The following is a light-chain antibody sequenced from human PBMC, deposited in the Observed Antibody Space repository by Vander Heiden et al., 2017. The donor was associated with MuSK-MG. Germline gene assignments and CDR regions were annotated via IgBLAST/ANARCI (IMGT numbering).Light chain of an antibody. J-gene: IGLJ2*01. Sequence: QSALTQPASVSGSPGQSITISCTGTSSDVGGYNYVSWYQQHPGKAPKLRSYDVSNRPSGVSNRFSGSKSGNTASLTISGLQAEDEADYDCSSYTSSSTLVGFGGGTKLTV. CDR3: SSYTSSSTLVG. CDR2: DVS. CDR1: SSDVGGYNY. V-gene: IGLV2-14*01.